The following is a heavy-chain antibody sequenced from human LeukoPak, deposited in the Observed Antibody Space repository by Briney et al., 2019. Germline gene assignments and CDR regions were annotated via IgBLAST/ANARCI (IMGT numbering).Heavy chain of an antibody. D-gene: IGHD6-13*01. V-gene: IGHV4-38-2*02. CDR3: ARDGAAAGTPRFDF. Sequence: SETLSLTCSVSGYSISSAFYWGWIRQPPGKGLEWIGTFYHSGTTYYNPSLKSRVTISVDTAKNQFSLKLSSVTAADTAVYYCARDGAAAGTPRFDFWGQGTLVTVSS. CDR1: GYSISSAFY. CDR2: FYHSGTT. J-gene: IGHJ4*02.